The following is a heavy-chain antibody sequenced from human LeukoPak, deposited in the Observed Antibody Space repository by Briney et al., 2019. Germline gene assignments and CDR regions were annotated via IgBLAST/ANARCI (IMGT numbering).Heavy chain of an antibody. CDR2: IYYSGST. Sequence: SETLSLTCTVSGGSISGYYWSWIRQPPGKGLEWIGYIYYSGSTNYNPSLKSRVTISVDTSKNQFSLKLSSVTAADTAVYYCARHGSSWYYFDYWGQRTLVTVSS. CDR3: ARHGSSWYYFDY. V-gene: IGHV4-59*08. CDR1: GGSISGYY. D-gene: IGHD6-13*01. J-gene: IGHJ4*02.